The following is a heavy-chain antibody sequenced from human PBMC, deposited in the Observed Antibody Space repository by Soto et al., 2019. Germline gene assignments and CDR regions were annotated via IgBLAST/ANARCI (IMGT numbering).Heavy chain of an antibody. V-gene: IGHV4-39*02. J-gene: IGHJ6*02. CDR3: ARESRVVALGHYYYYYGMDV. CDR1: GGSISSSSYY. D-gene: IGHD3-22*01. Sequence: SETLSLTCTVSGGSISSSSYYWGWIRQPPGKGLEWIGSIYYSGSTYYNPSLRSRITINPDTSKNQFSLQLNSVTPEDTAVYYCARESRVVALGHYYYYYGMDVWGQGTTVTVSS. CDR2: IYYSGST.